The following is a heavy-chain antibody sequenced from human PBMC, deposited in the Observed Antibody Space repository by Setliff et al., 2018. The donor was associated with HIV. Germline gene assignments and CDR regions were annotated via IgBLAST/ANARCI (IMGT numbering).Heavy chain of an antibody. CDR2: IYYSGST. V-gene: IGHV4-59*01. D-gene: IGHD3-3*01. CDR3: ARIFGDQGYYYGMDV. CDR1: GGSISSYY. J-gene: IGHJ6*02. Sequence: LSLTCTVSGGSISSYYWSWIRQPPGKGLEWIGYIYYSGSTNYNPSLKSRVTISVDTSKNQFSLKLSSVIAADTAVYYCARIFGDQGYYYGMDVWGQGTTATVSS.